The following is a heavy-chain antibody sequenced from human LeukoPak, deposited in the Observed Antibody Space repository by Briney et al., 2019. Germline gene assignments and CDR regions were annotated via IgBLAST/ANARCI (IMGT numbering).Heavy chain of an antibody. CDR3: ARGDIVVVPAAIRRRFSNAFDI. Sequence: SVKVSCKASGGTFSSYAISWGRQAPGQGLEWRGGIIPIFGTANYAQKFQGRVTITTDESTSTAYMELSSLRSEDTAVYYCARGDIVVVPAAIRRRFSNAFDIWGQGTMVTVSS. V-gene: IGHV1-69*05. CDR1: GGTFSSYA. D-gene: IGHD2-2*01. CDR2: IIPIFGTA. J-gene: IGHJ3*02.